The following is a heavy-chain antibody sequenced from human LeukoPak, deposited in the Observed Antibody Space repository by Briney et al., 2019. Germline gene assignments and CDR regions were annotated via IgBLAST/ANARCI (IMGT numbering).Heavy chain of an antibody. CDR1: GGSISSYY. V-gene: IGHV4-59*01. D-gene: IGHD6-13*01. CDR3: ARSRGYFDY. CDR2: IYYSGST. J-gene: IGHJ4*02. Sequence: SETLSLTCTVSGGSISSYYWSWIRQPPGQGLEWIGYIYYSGSTNYNPSLKSRVTISVDTSKNQFSLKLSSVTAADTALYYCARSRGYFDYWGQGTLVTVSS.